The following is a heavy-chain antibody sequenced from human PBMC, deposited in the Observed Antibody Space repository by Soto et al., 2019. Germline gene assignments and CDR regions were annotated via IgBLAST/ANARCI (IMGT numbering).Heavy chain of an antibody. CDR3: ARTPYDFWSGHYKSYYYYGMDV. D-gene: IGHD3-3*01. J-gene: IGHJ6*02. CDR2: IDWDDDK. V-gene: IGHV2-70*01. CDR1: GFSLSTSGMC. Sequence: SGPTLVNPTQTLTLTCTFSGFSLSTSGMCVSWIRQPPGKALEWLALIDWDDDKYYSTSLKTRLTISKDTSKNQVVLTMTNMDPVDTATYYCARTPYDFWSGHYKSYYYYGMDVWGQGTTVTVSS.